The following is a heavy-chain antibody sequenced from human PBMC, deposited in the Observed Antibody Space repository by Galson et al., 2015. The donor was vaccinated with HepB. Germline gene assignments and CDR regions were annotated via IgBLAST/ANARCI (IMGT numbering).Heavy chain of an antibody. V-gene: IGHV4-39*01. CDR1: GASISISTFY. Sequence: SETLSLTCSVSGASISISTFYWVWIRQTPVKGLEWIGNVHSSGVTYYNPSLNNRVTVSGDTAKNQFSLRVRSVTAADTAVYYCVRALGGSYLYGMDVWGQGTTVIVSS. CDR3: VRALGGSYLYGMDV. CDR2: VHSSGVT. J-gene: IGHJ6*02.